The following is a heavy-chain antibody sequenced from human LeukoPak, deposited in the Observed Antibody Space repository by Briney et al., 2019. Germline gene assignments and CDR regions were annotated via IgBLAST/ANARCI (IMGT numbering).Heavy chain of an antibody. V-gene: IGHV3-23*01. CDR3: AKDSYSGSEGIDY. D-gene: IGHD1-26*01. Sequence: QPGGSLRLSCAASGFTFSSYAMSWVRQAPGKGLEWVSAISGSGGSTYYADSVKGRFTISRDNSKNTLYLQMNSLRAEDTAVYCCAKDSYSGSEGIDYWGQGTLVTVSS. J-gene: IGHJ4*02. CDR2: ISGSGGST. CDR1: GFTFSSYA.